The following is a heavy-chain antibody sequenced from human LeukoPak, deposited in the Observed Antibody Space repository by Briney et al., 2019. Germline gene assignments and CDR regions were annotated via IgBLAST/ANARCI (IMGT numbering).Heavy chain of an antibody. J-gene: IGHJ3*02. CDR2: IYYSGST. V-gene: IGHV4-59*01. CDR3: AGALISSGWYGYAFDI. CDR1: GGSISSYY. Sequence: SETLSLTCTVSGGSISSYYWSWIRQPPGKGLEWIGYIYYSGSTNYNPSLKSRVTISVDTSKNQFSLKLSSVTAADTAVYYCAGALISSGWYGYAFDIWGQGTMVTVSS. D-gene: IGHD6-19*01.